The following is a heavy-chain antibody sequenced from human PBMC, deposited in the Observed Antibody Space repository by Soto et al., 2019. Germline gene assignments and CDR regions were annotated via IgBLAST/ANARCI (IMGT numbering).Heavy chain of an antibody. CDR3: ARAYSSSWYYFDY. D-gene: IGHD6-13*01. V-gene: IGHV4-59*01. CDR1: GGSISSYY. J-gene: IGHJ4*02. CDR2: IYYSGST. Sequence: SETLSLTCTVSGGSISSYYWSWIRQPPGKGLEWIGYIYYSGSTNYNPSLKSRVTISVDTSKNQFSLKLSSVTAADTAVYYCARAYSSSWYYFDYWGQGTLVTVSS.